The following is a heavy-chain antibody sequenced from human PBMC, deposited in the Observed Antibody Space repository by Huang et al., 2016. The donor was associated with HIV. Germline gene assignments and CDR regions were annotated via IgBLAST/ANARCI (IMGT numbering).Heavy chain of an antibody. CDR2: NKSKTDRGTT. CDR1: GFTFSNAW. J-gene: IGHJ3*02. CDR3: TTDRDYGDYVADAFDI. Sequence: EVQLVESGGGLVKPGGSLRLSCAASGFTFSNAWMSWVRQAPGKGLEWVGRNKSKTDRGTTDYAAPVKGRFTISRDDSKNTLYLQMNTLKTEDTAVYYCTTDRDYGDYVADAFDIWGQGTMVTVSS. V-gene: IGHV3-15*01. D-gene: IGHD4-17*01.